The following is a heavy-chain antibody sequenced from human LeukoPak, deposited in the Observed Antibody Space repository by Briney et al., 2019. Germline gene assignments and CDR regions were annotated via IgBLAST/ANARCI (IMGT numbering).Heavy chain of an antibody. V-gene: IGHV5-51*01. CDR2: ICPGDSDT. CDR3: ARHTTTHYYDTTGPDWFDP. D-gene: IGHD3-22*01. J-gene: IGHJ5*02. CDR1: GYSFTRYW. Sequence: GVSLKIPCKGSGYSFTRYWIGWVCQMPGKVVEWIAIICPGDSDTRYSPSFQGQVTISADKSISTAYLQWNSLKASDTAMYYCARHTTTHYYDTTGPDWFDPWGQGTLVTVSS.